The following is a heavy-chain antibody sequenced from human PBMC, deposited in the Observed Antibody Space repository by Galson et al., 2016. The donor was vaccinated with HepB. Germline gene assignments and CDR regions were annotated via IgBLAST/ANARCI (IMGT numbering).Heavy chain of an antibody. CDR1: GGSISSSSYY. CDR3: PRHRWFGELWV. CDR2: VYYSGRK. V-gene: IGHV4-39*01. Sequence: SETLSLTCTVSGGSISSSSYYWGWIRQPPGKGLEWIGSVYYSGRKYYNPSLKSRVTISLDMSKNQFSLRLSSLTAADTALYYCPRHRWFGELWVWGQGTMVTVSS. J-gene: IGHJ4*02. D-gene: IGHD3-10*01.